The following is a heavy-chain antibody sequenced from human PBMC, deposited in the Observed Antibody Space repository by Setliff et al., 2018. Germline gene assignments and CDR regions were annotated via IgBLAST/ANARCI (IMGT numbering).Heavy chain of an antibody. CDR3: TTGSIFDP. V-gene: IGHV3-49*04. Sequence: PGGSLRLSCTASGFTFGDYAMSWVRQAPGKGLEWVGFIRSKTYGGTADYVASVKGRFTISRDDSKSIAYLQMNSLKPEDTAVYYCTTGSIFDPWGKGTLVTVSS. J-gene: IGHJ5*02. CDR1: GFTFGDYA. CDR2: IRSKTYGGTA.